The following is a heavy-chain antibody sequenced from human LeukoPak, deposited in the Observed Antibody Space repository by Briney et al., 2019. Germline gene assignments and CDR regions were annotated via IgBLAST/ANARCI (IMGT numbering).Heavy chain of an antibody. D-gene: IGHD3-10*01. CDR2: IYYSGST. V-gene: IGHV4-30-4*08. Sequence: SETLSLTCAVSGGSISSGGYSWSWIRQPPGKGLEWIGYIYYSGSTYYNPSLKSRVTISVDTSKNQFSLKLSSVTAADTAVYYCAGESRPMVRGVIIGDAFDIWGQGTMVTVSS. CDR1: GGSISSGGYS. J-gene: IGHJ3*02. CDR3: AGESRPMVRGVIIGDAFDI.